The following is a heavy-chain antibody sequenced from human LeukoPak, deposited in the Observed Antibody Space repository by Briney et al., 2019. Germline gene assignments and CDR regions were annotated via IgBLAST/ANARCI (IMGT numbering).Heavy chain of an antibody. V-gene: IGHV4-59*01. D-gene: IGHD6-6*01. CDR2: IHYTGST. J-gene: IGHJ3*01. CDR1: GGSISTDY. CDR3: ARTYSSFDAFHF. Sequence: SETLSLTCTVSGGSISTDYWTWIRQPPGKALEWIGYIHYTGSTNYNSSLKSRVSMSVDTSKDQFSLKLSSVTAADTALYYCARTYSSFDAFHFWGQGTMVTVSS.